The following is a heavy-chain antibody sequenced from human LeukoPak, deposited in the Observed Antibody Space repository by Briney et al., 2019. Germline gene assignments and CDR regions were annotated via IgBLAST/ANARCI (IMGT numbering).Heavy chain of an antibody. Sequence: GGSLRLSCAASGFTFSGYWMHWVRQAPGKGLVWVSRINSDGSSTSYADSVEGRFTISRDNAKNTLYLQMNSLRVEDTAVYYCATPGTVVAGASDYWGQGTLVTVSS. D-gene: IGHD2-2*01. CDR2: INSDGSST. CDR3: ATPGTVVAGASDY. CDR1: GFTFSGYW. V-gene: IGHV3-74*01. J-gene: IGHJ4*02.